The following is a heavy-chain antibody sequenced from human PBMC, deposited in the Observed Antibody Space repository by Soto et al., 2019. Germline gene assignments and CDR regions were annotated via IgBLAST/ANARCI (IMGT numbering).Heavy chain of an antibody. J-gene: IGHJ6*02. D-gene: IGHD4-4*01. V-gene: IGHV3-30-3*01. Sequence: PGGSLRLSCAASGFTFSSYAMHWVRQAPGKGLEWVAVISYDGSNKYYADSVKGRFTISRDNSKNTLYLQMNSLRAEDTAVYYCAREVLQSYGMDVWGQGTTVTVSS. CDR3: AREVLQSYGMDV. CDR1: GFTFSSYA. CDR2: ISYDGSNK.